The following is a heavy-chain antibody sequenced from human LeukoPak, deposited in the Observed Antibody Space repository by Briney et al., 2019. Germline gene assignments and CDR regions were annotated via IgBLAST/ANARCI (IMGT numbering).Heavy chain of an antibody. V-gene: IGHV4-39*01. CDR3: ARTGGSSGYVYWYFDL. J-gene: IGHJ2*01. Sequence: SETLSLTCTVSGGSISSSSYYWGWIRQPPGKGLEWIGTIYYSGSTYYNPSLKSRVTISVDTSKNQFSLKLNSVTAADTAVYYCARTGGSSGYVYWYFDLWGRGTLVTVSS. D-gene: IGHD3-22*01. CDR2: IYYSGST. CDR1: GGSISSSSYY.